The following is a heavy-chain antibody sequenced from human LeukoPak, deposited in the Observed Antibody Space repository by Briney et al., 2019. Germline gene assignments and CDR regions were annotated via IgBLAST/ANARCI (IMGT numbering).Heavy chain of an antibody. D-gene: IGHD6-13*01. CDR2: IIGSGGST. Sequence: GGSLRLSCAASGLTFSSYAMSWVRQAPGKGLEWVSAIIGSGGSTYHADSAKGRSTISRDNSKNTLYLQMNSLRAEDTAVYYCAKDLPPGIAAGGAFDYWGQGTLVTVSS. CDR3: AKDLPPGIAAGGAFDY. J-gene: IGHJ4*02. V-gene: IGHV3-23*01. CDR1: GLTFSSYA.